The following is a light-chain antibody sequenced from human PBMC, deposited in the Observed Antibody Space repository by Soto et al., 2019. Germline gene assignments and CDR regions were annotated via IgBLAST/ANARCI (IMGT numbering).Light chain of an antibody. CDR1: QTISNY. CDR2: RSS. Sequence: DIQMTQSPSTLSASVVDRVTITCRASQTISNYLTWYQQRPGKAPKLLIYRSSILQNGVPSRFSGSESGTEFTLTISSLQPDAFATYYCKHYYIYATFGQWTGVEI. J-gene: IGKJ1*01. CDR3: KHYYIYAT. V-gene: IGKV1-5*03.